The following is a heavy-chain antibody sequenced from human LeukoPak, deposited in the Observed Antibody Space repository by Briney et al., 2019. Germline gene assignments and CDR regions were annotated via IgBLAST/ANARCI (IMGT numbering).Heavy chain of an antibody. D-gene: IGHD3-9*01. CDR1: GFTFSSYE. CDR3: AREGYDILTGYYMDWFDP. J-gene: IGHJ5*02. Sequence: PGGSLRLSCAASGFTFSSYEMKWVRQAPGKGLEWVAYISSSGSTIYYADSVKGRFTISRDNAKNSLYLQMNSLRAEDTAVYYCAREGYDILTGYYMDWFDPWGQGTLVTVSS. CDR2: ISSSGSTI. V-gene: IGHV3-48*03.